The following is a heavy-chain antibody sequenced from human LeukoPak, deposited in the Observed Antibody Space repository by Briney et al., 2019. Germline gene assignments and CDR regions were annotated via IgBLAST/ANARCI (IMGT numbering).Heavy chain of an antibody. CDR1: GYSISSGYY. Sequence: SETLSLTCTVSGYSISSGYYWGWIRQPPGKGLEWIGSIYHSGSTYYNPSLKSRVTISVDTSKNQFSLKLSSVTAADTAVYYCASSGGSCIDYWGQGTLVTVSS. CDR3: ASSGGSCIDY. V-gene: IGHV4-38-2*02. CDR2: IYHSGST. D-gene: IGHD2-15*01. J-gene: IGHJ4*02.